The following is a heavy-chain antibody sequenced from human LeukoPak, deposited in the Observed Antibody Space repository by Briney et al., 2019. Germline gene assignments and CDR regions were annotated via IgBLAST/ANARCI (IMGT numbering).Heavy chain of an antibody. V-gene: IGHV4-34*01. J-gene: IGHJ6*03. CDR1: GGSFSGYY. D-gene: IGHD3-9*01. CDR2: INHSGST. Sequence: ASETLSLTCAVYGGSFSGYYWSWIRQPPGKGLEWIGEINHSGSTNYNPSLKSRVTISVDTSKNQFSLKLSSVTAADTAVCYCARAKALRYFDWSPHYMDVWGKGTTVTISS. CDR3: ARAKALRYFDWSPHYMDV.